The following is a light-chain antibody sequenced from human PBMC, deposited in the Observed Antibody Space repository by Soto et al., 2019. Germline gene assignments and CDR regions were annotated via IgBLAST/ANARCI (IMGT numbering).Light chain of an antibody. CDR2: AAS. CDR1: QSISSW. Sequence: DIQMTQSPSTLSASVGDRVTITCRASQSISSWLAWYQQKPGKAPKLLIYAASSLQSGVPSRFSGSGYGTDFTLTISSLQPEDFATYYCQQSYSTLDYTFGQGTKVEIK. CDR3: QQSYSTLDYT. V-gene: IGKV1-39*01. J-gene: IGKJ2*01.